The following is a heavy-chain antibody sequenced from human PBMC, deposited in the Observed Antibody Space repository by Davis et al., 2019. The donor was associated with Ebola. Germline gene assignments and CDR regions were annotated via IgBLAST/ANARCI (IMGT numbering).Heavy chain of an antibody. J-gene: IGHJ4*02. CDR3: ARSLLVYDSPGEGYDY. CDR2: IIPILGIA. CDR1: GGTFSSYA. D-gene: IGHD5/OR15-5a*01. Sequence: SVKVSCKASGGTFSSYAISWVRQAPGQGLEWMGGIIPILGIANYAQKFQGRVTITADKSTSTAYMELRSLRSDDTAVYYCARSLLVYDSPGEGYDYWGRGTLVTVSS. V-gene: IGHV1-69*10.